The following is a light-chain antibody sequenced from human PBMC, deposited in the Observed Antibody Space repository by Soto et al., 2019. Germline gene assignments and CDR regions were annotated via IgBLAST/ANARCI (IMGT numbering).Light chain of an antibody. J-gene: IGKJ5*01. CDR2: GVS. V-gene: IGKV3-20*01. CDR1: QRLSASD. Sequence: ESGFTPSPGTLSLSPGQRATLSCRAIQRLSASDIAWYHQKPGRAPKFLIYGVSSRATGIPERFSGSGSGTDFTLTISRLEPEDFAVYHCQQYGSSPLITFGQGTRLEIK. CDR3: QQYGSSPLIT.